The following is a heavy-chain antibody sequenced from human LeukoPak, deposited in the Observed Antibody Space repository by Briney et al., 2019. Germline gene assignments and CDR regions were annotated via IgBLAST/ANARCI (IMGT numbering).Heavy chain of an antibody. CDR1: GFTFSSYA. CDR2: ISYDGSNK. J-gene: IGHJ4*02. D-gene: IGHD6-19*01. V-gene: IGHV3-30-3*01. CDR3: ARDYSSGWYGDY. Sequence: SGRSLRLSCAASGFTFSSYAMHWVRQAPGKGLEWVAVISYDGSNKYYADSVKGRFTISRDNSKNTLYLQMNSLRAEDTAVYYCARDYSSGWYGDYWGQGTLVTVSS.